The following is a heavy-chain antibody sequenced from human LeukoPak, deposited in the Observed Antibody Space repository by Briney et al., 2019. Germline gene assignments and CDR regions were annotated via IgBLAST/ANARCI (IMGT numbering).Heavy chain of an antibody. V-gene: IGHV3-15*01. CDR2: IKSKTDGGTT. D-gene: IGHD4-17*01. CDR3: TTDGGTVTPTGYYYGMDV. J-gene: IGHJ6*04. CDR1: GFTFSNAW. Sequence: GGSLRLSCAASGFTFSNAWMSWVRQAPAKGREWVGRIKSKTDGGTTEYAAPVEGRFTISRDDSKNTLYLQMNSLKTEDTAVYYCTTDGGTVTPTGYYYGMDVWGKGTTVTVSS.